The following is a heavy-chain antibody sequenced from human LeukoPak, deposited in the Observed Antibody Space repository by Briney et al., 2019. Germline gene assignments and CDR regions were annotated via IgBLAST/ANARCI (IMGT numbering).Heavy chain of an antibody. CDR1: GFTFSSYS. V-gene: IGHV3-21*01. Sequence: GGSLRISCAASGFTFSSYSMNWVRQAPGKGLEWVSSISSSSSYIYYADSVKGRFTISRDNAKNSLYLQMNSLRAEDTAVYYCARGPLYYDFWSGYSSAHFDYWGQGTLVTVSS. D-gene: IGHD3-3*01. J-gene: IGHJ4*02. CDR3: ARGPLYYDFWSGYSSAHFDY. CDR2: ISSSSSYI.